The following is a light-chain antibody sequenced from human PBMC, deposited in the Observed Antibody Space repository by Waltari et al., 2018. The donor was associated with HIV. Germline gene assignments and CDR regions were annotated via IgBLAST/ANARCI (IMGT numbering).Light chain of an antibody. CDR3: QQYSFSPPT. V-gene: IGKV4-1*01. Sequence: DIVMTQFPESLSVSLGERATMKCESSQSVFYIASNQSRLAWYQQRPGHSPSLIILSASFRQSGVPDRFSGSGSGTDFTLTINSLQPEDASIYFCQQYSFSPPTFGRGT. CDR1: QSVFYIASNQSR. J-gene: IGKJ2*01. CDR2: SAS.